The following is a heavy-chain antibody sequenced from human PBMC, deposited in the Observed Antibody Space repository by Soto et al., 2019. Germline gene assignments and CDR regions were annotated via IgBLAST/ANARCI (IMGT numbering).Heavy chain of an antibody. CDR2: IIPMFGTA. CDR3: ARLPDYFTRSGYYYGVDY. D-gene: IGHD3-22*01. V-gene: IGHV1-69*13. J-gene: IGHJ4*02. Sequence: SVKVSCKASGGTFSTYAISWVRQAPGQGLEWMGGIIPMFGTAKYAQKFQGRVTITADESTTTAYMELNSLGSDDTAVYYCARLPDYFTRSGYYYGVDYWGQGTLVTVSS. CDR1: GGTFSTYA.